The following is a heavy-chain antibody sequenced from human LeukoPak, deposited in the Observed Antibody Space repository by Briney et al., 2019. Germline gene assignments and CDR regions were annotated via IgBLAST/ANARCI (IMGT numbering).Heavy chain of an antibody. D-gene: IGHD6-13*01. CDR1: GGTFSSYA. V-gene: IGHV1-69*13. Sequence: GASVKVSCKASGGTFSSYAISWVRQAPGQGLEWMGGIIPIFGTANYAQKFQGRVTITADESTSTAYMELSSLRSEDTAAYYCASMVGYSSSWYGNEVGYYYYGMDVWGQGTTVTVSS. CDR3: ASMVGYSSSWYGNEVGYYYYGMDV. CDR2: IIPIFGTA. J-gene: IGHJ6*02.